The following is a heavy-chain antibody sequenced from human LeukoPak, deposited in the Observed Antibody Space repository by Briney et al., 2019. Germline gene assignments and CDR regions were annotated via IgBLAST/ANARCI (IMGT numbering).Heavy chain of an antibody. CDR2: INSGGTVT. J-gene: IGHJ4*02. CDR3: ARDRAGYYFDY. Sequence: GGSLRLSCAASGFTFSDFWMHWVRQAPGKGLVWVSRINSGGTVTNYADSVKGRLTISRDNAKNTLYLQMNSLRSEDTAVYYCARDRAGYYFDYWGQGTLVTVSS. D-gene: IGHD2-15*01. CDR1: GFTFSDFW. V-gene: IGHV3-74*01.